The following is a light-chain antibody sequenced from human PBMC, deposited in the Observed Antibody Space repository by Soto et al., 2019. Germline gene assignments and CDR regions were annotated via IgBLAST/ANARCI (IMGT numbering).Light chain of an antibody. CDR1: QSVSSS. CDR2: GAS. Sequence: EILMTQSPATLSVSPGERATLSCRASQSVSSSLAWYQQKPGQAPRLLIYGASSLQSGVPSRFSGSGSGTDFTLTITSLQPEDFATYYCQQAHSFPYTFGQGTKLRIK. J-gene: IGKJ2*01. CDR3: QQAHSFPYT. V-gene: IGKV3-15*01.